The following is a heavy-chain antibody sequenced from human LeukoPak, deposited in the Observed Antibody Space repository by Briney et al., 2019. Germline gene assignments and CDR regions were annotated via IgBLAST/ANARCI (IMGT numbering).Heavy chain of an antibody. D-gene: IGHD4-17*01. Sequence: SETVSLTCSVWGGSMSSYYGSWLGQPPGKGLAGIGYIYYSGSTNYNPSLKSRVTISVDTSKNQFSLKLSSVTAADTAVYYCARGRTDYGDDYWGQGTLVTVSS. J-gene: IGHJ4*02. CDR2: IYYSGST. V-gene: IGHV4-59*01. CDR3: ARGRTDYGDDY. CDR1: GGSMSSYY.